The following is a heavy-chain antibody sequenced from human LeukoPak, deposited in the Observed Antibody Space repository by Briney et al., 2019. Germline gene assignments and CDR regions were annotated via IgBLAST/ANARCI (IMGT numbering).Heavy chain of an antibody. CDR3: ARGSPPRRNYDSRGYYSYYFDY. CDR1: GYTFTSYG. CDR2: ISAYNGNT. D-gene: IGHD3-22*01. Sequence: ASVKVSCKASGYTFTSYGISWVRQAPGRGLEWMGWISAYNGNTHYAQKLQGRVTMTTDTSTSTVYMELRSLRSDDTAVYYCARGSPPRRNYDSRGYYSYYFDYWGQGTLATVSS. J-gene: IGHJ4*02. V-gene: IGHV1-18*01.